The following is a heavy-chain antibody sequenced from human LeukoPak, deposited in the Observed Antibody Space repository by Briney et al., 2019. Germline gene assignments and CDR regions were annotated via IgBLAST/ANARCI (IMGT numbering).Heavy chain of an antibody. J-gene: IGHJ3*02. Sequence: PGGSLRLSCAASGFTFSSYAMSWVRQAPGKGLEWVSAISGSGGSTYYADSVKGRFTISRDNSKNTLYLQMNSLRAEDTAVYYCAIRLLGYCSGGSCYRGAFDIWGQGTMVTVSS. CDR2: ISGSGGST. CDR3: AIRLLGYCSGGSCYRGAFDI. D-gene: IGHD2-15*01. CDR1: GFTFSSYA. V-gene: IGHV3-23*01.